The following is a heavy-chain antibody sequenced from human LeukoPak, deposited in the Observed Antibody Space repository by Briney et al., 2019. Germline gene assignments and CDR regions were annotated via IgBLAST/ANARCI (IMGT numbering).Heavy chain of an antibody. CDR1: GFNVSSKY. V-gene: IGHV3-21*01. J-gene: IGHJ6*03. CDR3: ARYSEVYYYVDV. D-gene: IGHD2-21*01. CDR2: IRSYSSYI. Sequence: GGSLRLSCAASGFNVSSKYMSWVRQAPGKGLEWVASIRSYSSYIHYADSVKGRFTISRDDAKKSLDLQMNSLRAEDTAVYFCARYSEVYYYVDVWGAGTTVIVSS.